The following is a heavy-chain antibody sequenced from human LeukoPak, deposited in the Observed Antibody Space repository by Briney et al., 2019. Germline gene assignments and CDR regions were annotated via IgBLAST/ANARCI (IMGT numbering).Heavy chain of an antibody. CDR3: TAYCSGGSCPLDY. J-gene: IGHJ4*02. CDR2: IRSKANSYAT. V-gene: IGHV3-73*01. D-gene: IGHD2-15*01. CDR1: GFTFSSYA. Sequence: GGSLRLSCAASGFTFSSYAMSWVRQASGKGLEWVGRIRSKANSYATAYAASVEGRFTISRDDSKNTAYLQMNSLKTEDTAVYYCTAYCSGGSCPLDYWGQGTLVTVSS.